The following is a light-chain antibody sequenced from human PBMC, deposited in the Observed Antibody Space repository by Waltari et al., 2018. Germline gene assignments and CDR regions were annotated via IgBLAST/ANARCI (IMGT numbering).Light chain of an antibody. CDR3: QRYDNLPIFA. Sequence: DIQLTQSPPSLSASVGDRVTITCRASPDITNYLNWYQQKPGKAPKLLIHDASKLEIGVPSRFSGSQSGTQFTLTISSLQPEDIGTYYCQRYDNLPIFAFGPGTKVEI. J-gene: IGKJ3*01. CDR2: DAS. CDR1: PDITNY. V-gene: IGKV1-33*01.